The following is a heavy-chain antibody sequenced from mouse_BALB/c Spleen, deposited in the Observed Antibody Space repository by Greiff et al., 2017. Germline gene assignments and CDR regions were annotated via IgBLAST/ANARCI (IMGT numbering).Heavy chain of an antibody. J-gene: IGHJ2*01. CDR1: GYTFTSYW. V-gene: IGHV1-7*01. Sequence: QVHVKQSGAELAKPGASVKMSCKASGYTFTSYWMHWVKQRPGQGLEWIGYINPSTGYTEYNQKFKDKATLTADKSSSTAYMQLSSLTSEDSAVYYCARSGDYDGGFDYWGQGTTLTVSS. CDR3: ARSGDYDGGFDY. CDR2: INPSTGYT. D-gene: IGHD2-4*01.